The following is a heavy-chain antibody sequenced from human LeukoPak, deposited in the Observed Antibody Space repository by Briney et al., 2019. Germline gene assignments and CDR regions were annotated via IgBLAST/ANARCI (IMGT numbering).Heavy chain of an antibody. CDR2: IGNEGST. D-gene: IGHD3-16*01. CDR3: IRDLGLSHAYGAFDI. V-gene: IGHV3-13*01. J-gene: IGHJ3*02. CDR1: GFTFSLYD. Sequence: GGSLRLSCAASGFTFSLYDMHWVRQATGKSLEWVSGIGNEGSTFYPGSLKGRFTISRDNAKNSLYLQMNSLSAEDTAVYYCIRDLGLSHAYGAFDIWGQGALVTVSS.